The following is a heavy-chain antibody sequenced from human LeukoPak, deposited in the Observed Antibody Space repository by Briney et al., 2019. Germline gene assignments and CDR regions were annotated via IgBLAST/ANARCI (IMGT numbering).Heavy chain of an antibody. Sequence: ASVRVSCKASGYTFTSYGISWVRQAPGQGLEWMGWISGYNGNTNYAQKLQGRVTMTTDTSTSTAYMELRSLRSDDTAVYYCARDLKRGYSSGRYSWGTGSSNDYWGQGTLVTVSS. CDR2: ISGYNGNT. CDR3: ARDLKRGYSSGRYSWGTGSSNDY. D-gene: IGHD6-19*01. J-gene: IGHJ4*02. CDR1: GYTFTSYG. V-gene: IGHV1-18*01.